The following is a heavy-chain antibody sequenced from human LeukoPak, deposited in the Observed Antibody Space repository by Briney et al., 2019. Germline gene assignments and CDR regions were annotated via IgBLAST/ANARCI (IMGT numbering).Heavy chain of an antibody. CDR3: ARGAAVAVEL. CDR1: GFTLTDYN. J-gene: IGHJ4*02. D-gene: IGHD6-19*01. V-gene: IGHV3-30*02. CDR2: IRYDGTTE. Sequence: GGSLRLSCAASGFTLTDYNMHWVRQAPGKGLEYVGFIRYDGTTEYYADSVKGRFTMSRDKSKNTLYLQMNSLRREDTAVYYCARGAAVAVELWGQGTLVTVSS.